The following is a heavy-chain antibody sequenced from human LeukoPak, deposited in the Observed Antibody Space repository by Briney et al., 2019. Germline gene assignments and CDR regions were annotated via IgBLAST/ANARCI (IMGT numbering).Heavy chain of an antibody. Sequence: SETLSLTCAVSGGSISSSNWWSWIRQHPGKGLEWIGYIYYSGSTYYNPSLKSRVTISVDTSKNQFSLKLSSVTAADTAVYYCARVSLVRGAPDYYFDYWGQGTLVTVSS. CDR1: GGSISSSNW. J-gene: IGHJ4*02. CDR2: IYYSGST. CDR3: ARVSLVRGAPDYYFDY. D-gene: IGHD3-10*01. V-gene: IGHV4-31*11.